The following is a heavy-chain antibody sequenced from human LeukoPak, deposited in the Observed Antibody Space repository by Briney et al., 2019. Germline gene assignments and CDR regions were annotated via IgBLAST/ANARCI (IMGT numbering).Heavy chain of an antibody. CDR3: ASVSTSAASYYYYGMDV. CDR2: VSAYNGNT. J-gene: IGHJ6*04. CDR1: GYTFTSYG. V-gene: IGHV1-18*04. Sequence: ASVMVSCKASGYTFTSYGISWVRQAPGQGLEWMGWVSAYNGNTNYAQKLQGRVTMTTDTSTSTAYMELRSLRSDDTAVYYCASVSTSAASYYYYGMDVWGKGTTVTVSS. D-gene: IGHD2-2*01.